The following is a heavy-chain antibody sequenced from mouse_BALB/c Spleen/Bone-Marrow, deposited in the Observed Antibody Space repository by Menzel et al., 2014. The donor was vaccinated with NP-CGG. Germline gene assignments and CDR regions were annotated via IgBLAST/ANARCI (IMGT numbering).Heavy chain of an antibody. Sequence: EVKLVESGGGLVQPGGSLRLSCATSGFTFSDFYMVWVRQSPGKRLEWIAASRNKANDYTTEYSVSVKGRFIVSRDTSQRVLYLQMNALRAEDTPIFYCAKDALLTGVHYSALDYKGQGTSVT. D-gene: IGHD4-1*01. V-gene: IGHV7-1*02. CDR3: AKDALLTGVHYSALDY. CDR2: SRNKANDYTT. J-gene: IGHJ4*01. CDR1: GFTFSDFY.